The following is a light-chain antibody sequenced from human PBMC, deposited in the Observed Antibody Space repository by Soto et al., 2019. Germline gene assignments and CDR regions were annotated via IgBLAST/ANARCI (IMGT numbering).Light chain of an antibody. Sequence: QSVLTQPASVSGSPGQSITISCTGTSSDVGGYNYVSWYQQHPGKAPKLMIYVVSNRPSGVSNRFSGSKSGNTASLTISGLQAEDEADYYCSSYTSSNSWVFGGGTKLTVL. CDR2: VVS. J-gene: IGLJ3*02. V-gene: IGLV2-14*01. CDR1: SSDVGGYNY. CDR3: SSYTSSNSWV.